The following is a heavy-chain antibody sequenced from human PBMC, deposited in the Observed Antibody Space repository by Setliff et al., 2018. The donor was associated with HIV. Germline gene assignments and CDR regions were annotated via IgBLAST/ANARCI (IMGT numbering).Heavy chain of an antibody. J-gene: IGHJ4*02. CDR3: ARGPSPLQLWLPPYDY. D-gene: IGHD5-18*01. CDR1: GGTFSSYA. Sequence: GASVKVSCKASGGTFSSYAISWVRQAPGQGLEWMGGIIPIFGTANYAQKFQGRVTITTDESTSTAYMELSSLRSEDTGVYYCARGPSPLQLWLPPYDYWGQGTLVTVSS. V-gene: IGHV1-69*05. CDR2: IIPIFGTA.